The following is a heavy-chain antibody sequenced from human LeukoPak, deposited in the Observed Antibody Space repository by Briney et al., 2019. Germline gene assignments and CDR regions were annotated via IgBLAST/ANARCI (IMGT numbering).Heavy chain of an antibody. V-gene: IGHV3-21*01. CDR2: ISSSSTYV. J-gene: IGHJ6*03. D-gene: IGHD2-8*01. Sequence: PGGSLRLSCAASGFTFSSYGMNWVRQAPGKGLEWVSSISSSSTYVYYADSVRGRFTISRDNAKNSLYLQMNSLRVEDTAVYYCARPTGKWSDYMNVWGKGTTVTVSS. CDR3: ARPTGKWSDYMNV. CDR1: GFTFSSYG.